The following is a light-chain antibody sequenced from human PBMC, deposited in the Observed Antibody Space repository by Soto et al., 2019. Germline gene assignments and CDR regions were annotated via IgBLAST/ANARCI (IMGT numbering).Light chain of an antibody. CDR1: RSVSGSY. Sequence: EIVLTQSPGTLSLSPGERVTLSCRASRSVSGSYLAWYQQKRGQAPRVLIYSASLRETGIPDRFSGSGSGTECSRTISRLEPEDVAVDYCQQYGSSTITFGQGTRLEIK. J-gene: IGKJ5*01. CDR3: QQYGSSTIT. CDR2: SAS. V-gene: IGKV3-20*01.